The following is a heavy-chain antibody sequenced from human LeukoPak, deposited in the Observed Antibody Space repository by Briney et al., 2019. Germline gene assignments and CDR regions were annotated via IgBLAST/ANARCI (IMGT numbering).Heavy chain of an antibody. Sequence: GGSLRLSCAASGFTFSTYAIHWVRQAPGKGLEWVAFISNNGRNKDYADSVKGRFTISRDNSKNTLYLQMNSLRAEDTAVYYCAMAGYCSSTSCYSYYYYYMDVWGKGTTVTVSS. CDR2: ISNNGRNK. J-gene: IGHJ6*03. V-gene: IGHV3-30*04. CDR3: AMAGYCSSTSCYSYYYYYMDV. CDR1: GFTFSTYA. D-gene: IGHD2-2*01.